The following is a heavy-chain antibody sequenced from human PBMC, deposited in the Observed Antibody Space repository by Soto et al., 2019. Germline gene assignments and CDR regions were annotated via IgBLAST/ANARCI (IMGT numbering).Heavy chain of an antibody. Sequence: EVQLVESGGGLVQPGGSLRLSCAASGFTFSSYWMHWVRQAPGKGLVWVSRINSDGSSTSYADSVKGRFTISRDNAKNTLYLQLNSLRAEDTAVYYCARGGSLNWYFYLWGRGTLVTVSS. CDR1: GFTFSSYW. J-gene: IGHJ2*01. D-gene: IGHD1-26*01. V-gene: IGHV3-74*01. CDR3: ARGGSLNWYFYL. CDR2: INSDGSST.